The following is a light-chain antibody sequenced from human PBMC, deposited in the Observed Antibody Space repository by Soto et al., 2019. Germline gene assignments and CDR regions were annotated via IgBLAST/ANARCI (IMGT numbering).Light chain of an antibody. V-gene: IGKV3-20*01. CDR1: QSVSSSY. Sequence: EIVLTQSPGTLSLSPGERATLSCRASQSVSSSYLAWYQQKPGQAPRLLIYGASSRATGIPDRFSGSGSGTDFTLTISRLEPEDFAVYDCQQYVSSPFTFGPGTKVDIK. CDR2: GAS. J-gene: IGKJ3*01. CDR3: QQYVSSPFT.